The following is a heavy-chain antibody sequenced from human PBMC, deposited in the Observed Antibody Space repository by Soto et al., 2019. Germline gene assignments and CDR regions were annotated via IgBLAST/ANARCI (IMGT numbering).Heavy chain of an antibody. V-gene: IGHV4-34*01. Sequence: PSETLSLTCAVYGGSFSGYYWSWIRQPPGKGLEWIGEINHSGSTNYNPSLKSRVTISVDTSKNQFSLKLSSVTAADTAVYYCARARQYYYDSSGYYYDWGQGTLVTVSS. CDR1: GGSFSGYY. CDR3: ARARQYYYDSSGYYYD. CDR2: INHSGST. J-gene: IGHJ4*02. D-gene: IGHD3-22*01.